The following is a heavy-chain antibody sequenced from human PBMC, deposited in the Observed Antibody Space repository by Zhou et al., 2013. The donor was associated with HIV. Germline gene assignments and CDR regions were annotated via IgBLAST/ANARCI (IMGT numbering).Heavy chain of an antibody. CDR2: TNPNSANT. V-gene: IGHV1-8*03. CDR3: ARHRRYGGNSYSFDI. J-gene: IGHJ3*02. Sequence: QVQLVQSGAEVKKPGASVKVSCKASGYTFTTYDIGWVRQATGQGLEWMGWTNPNSANTGYAQKFQGRVTVTRNTSINTAYMELSSLRSEDTAVYYCARHRRYGGNSYSFDIWGQGTMVTVSS. CDR1: GYTFTTYD. D-gene: IGHD2-21*02.